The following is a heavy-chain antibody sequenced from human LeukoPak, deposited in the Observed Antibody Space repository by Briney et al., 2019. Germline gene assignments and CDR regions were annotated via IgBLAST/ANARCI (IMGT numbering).Heavy chain of an antibody. CDR1: GLTFSSYA. CDR2: ISYDGSNE. J-gene: IGHJ4*02. CDR3: AREGEGLDY. Sequence: GGSLRLSCAASGLTFSSYAMHWVRQAPGKGLEWVAIISYDGSNEYYADSVKGRFTISRDNSKNTLYLQMNSLRAEDTAVYYCAREGEGLDYWGQGTLVTVSS. D-gene: IGHD2-15*01. V-gene: IGHV3-30-3*01.